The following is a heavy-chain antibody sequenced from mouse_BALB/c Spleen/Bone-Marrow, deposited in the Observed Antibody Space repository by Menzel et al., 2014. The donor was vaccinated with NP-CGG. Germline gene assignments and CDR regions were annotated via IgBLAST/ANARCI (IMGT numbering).Heavy chain of an antibody. CDR3: ARSGKVRNAMDY. J-gene: IGHJ4*01. V-gene: IGHV1S137*01. CDR2: ISGYYGDA. CDR1: GYTFTDHA. Sequence: VKLVESGAKLVRPGVSVKISCKGSGYTFTDHAIHWVKRSHAKSLEWIGVISGYYGDAIYNQKFKGKATMTVDKSYSTAYMELARLTSEDSAIYYCARSGKVRNAMDYWGQGTSVTVSS. D-gene: IGHD2-14*01.